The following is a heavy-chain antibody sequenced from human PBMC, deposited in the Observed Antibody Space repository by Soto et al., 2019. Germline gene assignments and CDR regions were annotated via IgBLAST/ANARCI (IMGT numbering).Heavy chain of an antibody. V-gene: IGHV1-69*01. J-gene: IGHJ5*02. CDR1: GGTFSSYA. CDR2: IIPIFGTA. CDR3: ARGPQLVRGNWFDP. Sequence: QVQLVQSGAEVKKPGSSVKVSCKASGGTFSSYAISWVRQATGQGLEWMGGIIPIFGTANYAQKFQGRVTITADESTSTAYMELSSLRSEDTAVYYWARGPQLVRGNWFDPCCQGTQVTVSA. D-gene: IGHD6-13*01.